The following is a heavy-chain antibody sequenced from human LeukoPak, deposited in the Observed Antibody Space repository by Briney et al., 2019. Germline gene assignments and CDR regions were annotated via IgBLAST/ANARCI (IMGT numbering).Heavy chain of an antibody. D-gene: IGHD2-15*01. CDR1: GGSINNYY. J-gene: IGHJ3*02. Sequence: SETLSLTCTVSGGSINNYYWSWIRQPAGKGLEWIGRIYTRGSTNYNPSLKSRVTMSVDTSKNQFSLKLSSVTDAATAVYYGARGRYCSADICSGGGAFDIWGQGTMVCVSS. CDR2: IYTRGST. CDR3: ARGRYCSADICSGGGAFDI. V-gene: IGHV4-4*07.